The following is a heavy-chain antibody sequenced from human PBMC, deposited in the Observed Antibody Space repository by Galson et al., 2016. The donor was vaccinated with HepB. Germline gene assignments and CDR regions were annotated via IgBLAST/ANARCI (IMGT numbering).Heavy chain of an antibody. CDR3: SRTIPTLTNDYFDD. Sequence: TLSLTCTVSGGSISTGHYYWSWIRQHPGKGLEWIGYVYSSGNTYYNPSLKSRVTISVDTSKNQFSLRLSSVTAADTAVYYLSRTIPTLTNDYFDDWGQGSLGTVSS. J-gene: IGHJ4*02. CDR2: VYSSGNT. V-gene: IGHV4-31*03. D-gene: IGHD5-24*01. CDR1: GGSISTGHYY.